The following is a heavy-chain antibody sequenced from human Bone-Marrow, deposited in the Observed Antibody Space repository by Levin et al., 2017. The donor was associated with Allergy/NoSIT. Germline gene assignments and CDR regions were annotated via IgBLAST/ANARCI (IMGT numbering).Heavy chain of an antibody. Sequence: GGSLRLSCAGSGFSFDDYAMHWVRQAPGKGLEWVSGITWSSGSIAYGDSVKGRFTISRDNAKNSLYLQMNSLTTEDTAFYYCAVIWGKGRNGVPSEAFDLWGQGTMVTVSS. D-gene: IGHD2-8*01. CDR3: AVIWGKGRNGVPSEAFDL. CDR1: GFSFDDYA. V-gene: IGHV3-9*01. J-gene: IGHJ3*01. CDR2: ITWSSGSI.